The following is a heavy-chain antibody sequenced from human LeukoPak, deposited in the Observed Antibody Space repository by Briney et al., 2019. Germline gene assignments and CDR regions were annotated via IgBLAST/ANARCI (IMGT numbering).Heavy chain of an antibody. Sequence: SETLSLTCTVSGGSISSSSYYWSWIRQPPGKGLEWIGEINHSGSTNYNPSLKSRVTISVDTSKNQFSLKLSSVTAADTAVYYCARGGSSGYFGTFDYWDQGTLVTVSS. CDR2: INHSGST. CDR3: ARGGSSGYFGTFDY. J-gene: IGHJ4*02. V-gene: IGHV4-39*07. D-gene: IGHD3-22*01. CDR1: GGSISSSSYY.